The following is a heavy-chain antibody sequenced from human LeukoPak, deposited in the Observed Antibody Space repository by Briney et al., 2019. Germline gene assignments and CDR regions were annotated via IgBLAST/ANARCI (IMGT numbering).Heavy chain of an antibody. V-gene: IGHV4-31*03. CDR3: ARGHYDSSGYSFEPDY. D-gene: IGHD3-22*01. J-gene: IGHJ4*02. CDR2: IYYSGST. Sequence: SETLSLTCTVSGGSISSGGYYWRWIRQHPGKGLEWIGYIYYSGSTYYNPSLKSRVTISVDTSKNQFSLKLSSVTAADTAVYYCARGHYDSSGYSFEPDYWGQGTLVTVSS. CDR1: GGSISSGGYY.